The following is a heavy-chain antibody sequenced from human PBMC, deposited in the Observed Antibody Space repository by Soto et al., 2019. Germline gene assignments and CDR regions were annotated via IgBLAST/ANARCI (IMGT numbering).Heavy chain of an antibody. Sequence: QVQLVQSGAEVKKPGASVKVSCKASGYTFPSYDINWVRQATGQGLEWMGWMNPNSGNTGYAQKFQGRVTLTWNTXKSTAYMELSSLRSEDTAVYYCAREHYGNSAWFDPWGQGTLVTVSS. J-gene: IGHJ5*02. D-gene: IGHD3-10*01. V-gene: IGHV1-8*01. CDR2: MNPNSGNT. CDR1: GYTFPSYD. CDR3: AREHYGNSAWFDP.